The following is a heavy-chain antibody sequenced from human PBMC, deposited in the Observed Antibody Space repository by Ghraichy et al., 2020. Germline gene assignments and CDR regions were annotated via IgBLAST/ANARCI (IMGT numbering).Heavy chain of an antibody. CDR3: ARETAMGFDY. D-gene: IGHD5-18*01. CDR1: GGSIISYY. CDR2: IYYSGST. Sequence: SQTLSLTCTVSGGSIISYYWSWIRQPPGKGLEWIGYIYYSGSTNYNPSLKSRVTISVDTSKNQFSLKLSSVTAADTAMYYCARETAMGFDYCGQGTLVTVS. V-gene: IGHV4-59*01. J-gene: IGHJ4*02.